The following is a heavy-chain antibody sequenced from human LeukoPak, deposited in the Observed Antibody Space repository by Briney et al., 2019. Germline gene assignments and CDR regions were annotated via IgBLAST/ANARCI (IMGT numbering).Heavy chain of an antibody. V-gene: IGHV1-69*06. D-gene: IGHD6-19*01. CDR2: IIPIFGTA. CDR1: GGTFSSYA. CDR3: ARDSRWLSGIFGY. J-gene: IGHJ4*02. Sequence: SVKVSCKASGGTFSSYAISWVRQAPGQGLEWMGGIIPIFGTANYAQKFQGRVTITADKSTSTAYMELSSLRSEDTAVYYCARDSRWLSGIFGYWGQGTLVTVSS.